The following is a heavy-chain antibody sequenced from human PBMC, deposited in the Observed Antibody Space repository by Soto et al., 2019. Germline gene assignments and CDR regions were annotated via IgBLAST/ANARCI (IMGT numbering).Heavy chain of an antibody. CDR3: RGYYYDSSGYSDLDY. CDR1: GGSISSSSYY. Sequence: SETLSLTCTVSGGSISSSSYYWGWIRQPPGKGLEWIGSIYYSGSTYYNPSLKSRVTISVDTSKNQFSLRLSSVTAADTAVYYCRGYYYDSSGYSDLDYWGQGTLVTVSS. V-gene: IGHV4-39*01. J-gene: IGHJ4*02. D-gene: IGHD3-22*01. CDR2: IYYSGST.